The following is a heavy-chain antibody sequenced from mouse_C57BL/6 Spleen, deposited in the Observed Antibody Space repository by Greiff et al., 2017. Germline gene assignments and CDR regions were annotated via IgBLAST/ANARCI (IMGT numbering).Heavy chain of an antibody. J-gene: IGHJ3*01. Sequence: EVQLQQSGAELVRPGASVKLSCTASGFNIKDYYMHWVKQRPEQGLEWIGRIDPEDGDTEYAPKFQGKATMTADTSYNTAYLQLSSLTSEDSAVYYCTTDGNYLAWFAYWGQGTLVTVSA. D-gene: IGHD2-1*01. V-gene: IGHV14-1*01. CDR1: GFNIKDYY. CDR3: TTDGNYLAWFAY. CDR2: IDPEDGDT.